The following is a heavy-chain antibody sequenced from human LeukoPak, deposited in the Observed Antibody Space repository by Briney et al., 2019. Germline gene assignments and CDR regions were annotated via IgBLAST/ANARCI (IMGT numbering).Heavy chain of an antibody. J-gene: IGHJ4*02. CDR1: GFTFSSYV. V-gene: IGHV3-30*02. CDR2: IRYDGSNK. CDR3: ARDVVAGSILDY. Sequence: GGSLRLSCAASGFTFSSYVMHWVRQAPGEGRGWGAFIRYDGSNKYYTDSVKGRFTISRDNSKNTLSLQSNSLRAENTALYYGARDVVAGSILDYWAQGPLVTVSS. D-gene: IGHD6-19*01.